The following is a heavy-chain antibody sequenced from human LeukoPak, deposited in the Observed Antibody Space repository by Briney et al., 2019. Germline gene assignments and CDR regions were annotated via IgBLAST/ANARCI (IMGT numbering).Heavy chain of an antibody. J-gene: IGHJ4*02. CDR2: IKQDGSEK. Sequence: GGSLRLSCAASGFTFSSYAMSWVRQAPGKGLEWVANIKQDGSEKYYVDSVKGRFTISRDNAKNSLYLQMNSLGAEDTAVYYCARVRITIFGVVKYWGQGTLVTVSS. CDR3: ARVRITIFGVVKY. V-gene: IGHV3-7*01. CDR1: GFTFSSYA. D-gene: IGHD3-3*01.